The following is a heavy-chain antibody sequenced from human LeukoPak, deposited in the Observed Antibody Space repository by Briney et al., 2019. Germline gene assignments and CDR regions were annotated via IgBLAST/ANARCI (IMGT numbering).Heavy chain of an antibody. CDR2: ISSSSTII. D-gene: IGHD3-9*01. Sequence: PGGSLRLSCVASGFTFSSHSMNWVRQAPGKGLEWISYISSSSTIIHYVDSVKGRFTISRDDAKNSLYLQMNSLRAEDTAIYYCAKVPRQHDNWFDPWGREPWSPSPQ. V-gene: IGHV3-48*01. CDR3: AKVPRQHDNWFDP. CDR1: GFTFSSHS. J-gene: IGHJ5*02.